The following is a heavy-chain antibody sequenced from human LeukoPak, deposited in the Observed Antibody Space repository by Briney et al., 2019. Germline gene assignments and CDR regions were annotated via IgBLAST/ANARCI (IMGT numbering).Heavy chain of an antibody. CDR1: GGSISSYY. V-gene: IGHV4-59*01. CDR3: ARGDGSGWPLDY. Sequence: SETLSPTCTVSGGSISSYYWSWIRQPPGKGLEWIGYIYYSGSTNYNPSLKSRVTISVDTSKNQFSLKLSSVTAADTAVYYCARGDGSGWPLDYWGQGTLVTVSS. D-gene: IGHD6-19*01. CDR2: IYYSGST. J-gene: IGHJ4*02.